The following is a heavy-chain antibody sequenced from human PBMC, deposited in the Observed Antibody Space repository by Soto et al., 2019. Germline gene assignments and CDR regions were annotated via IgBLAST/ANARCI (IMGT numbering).Heavy chain of an antibody. Sequence: PGGSLRLSCAASGLTFSSHGMHWVRQAPGKGLEWVAVIWYDGTQKYYADSVKGRFTISRDNSKNTMYLQMNSLRAEDTAVYHCARETDDALDIWGQGTMVTVSS. CDR3: ARETDDALDI. CDR2: IWYDGTQK. CDR1: GLTFSSHG. J-gene: IGHJ3*02. V-gene: IGHV3-33*01.